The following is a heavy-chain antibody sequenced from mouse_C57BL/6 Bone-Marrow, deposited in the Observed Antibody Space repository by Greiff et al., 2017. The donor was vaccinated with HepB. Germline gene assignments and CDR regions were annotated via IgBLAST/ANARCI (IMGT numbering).Heavy chain of an antibody. D-gene: IGHD2-2*01. CDR3: AGEDIAYGYDNY. CDR1: GYTFTSYW. J-gene: IGHJ2*01. V-gene: IGHV1-7*01. Sequence: QVQLKESGAELAKPGASVKLSCKASGYTFTSYWMHWVKQRPGQGLEWIGYINPSSGYTKYNQKFKDKATLTADKSSSTAYMQLSSLTYEDSAVYYCAGEDIAYGYDNYWGQGTTLTVSS. CDR2: INPSSGYT.